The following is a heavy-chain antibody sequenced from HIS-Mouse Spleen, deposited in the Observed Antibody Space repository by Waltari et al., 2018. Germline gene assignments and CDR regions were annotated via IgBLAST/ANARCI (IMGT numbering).Heavy chain of an antibody. CDR3: TQTRGYSGSYYFDY. CDR1: GFTFSGSA. J-gene: IGHJ4*02. Sequence: EVQLVESGGGLVQPGGSLKLSCAASGFTFSGSAMHWVRQASGKGLGWVGRSRKKANSYAKASAESVKGRFTISRDDSKNTAYLQMNSLKTEDTAVYYCTQTRGYSGSYYFDYWGQGTLVTVSS. V-gene: IGHV3-73*02. CDR2: SRKKANSYAK. D-gene: IGHD1-26*01.